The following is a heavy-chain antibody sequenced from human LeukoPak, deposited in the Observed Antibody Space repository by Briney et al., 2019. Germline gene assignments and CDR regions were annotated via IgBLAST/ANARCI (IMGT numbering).Heavy chain of an antibody. Sequence: SETLSLTCTVSGVSISSSNSYWGWIRQPPGKGLEWIGSIYYSGNTYYNASLKSQVSISIDTSKNQFSLRLTSVTAADTAVYYCARQTGPGLFILPGGQGTLVTVSS. CDR2: IYYSGNT. CDR1: GVSISSSNSY. J-gene: IGHJ4*02. CDR3: ARQTGPGLFILP. V-gene: IGHV4-39*01. D-gene: IGHD3/OR15-3a*01.